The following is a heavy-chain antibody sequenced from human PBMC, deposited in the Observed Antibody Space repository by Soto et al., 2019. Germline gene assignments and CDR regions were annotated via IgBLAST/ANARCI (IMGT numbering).Heavy chain of an antibody. CDR1: GFTFSTYT. J-gene: IGHJ4*02. CDR3: VKDRSFTIFGVVILDY. CDR2: ISGSGASP. D-gene: IGHD3-3*01. V-gene: IGHV3-23*01. Sequence: GGSLRLSCAASGFTFSTYTMSWIRRAPGKGLEWVSAISGSGASPSYADSVQGRFTISRDNPKRTLYLQMNNLRAEDTAVYYCVKDRSFTIFGVVILDYWGQGTRVTVSS.